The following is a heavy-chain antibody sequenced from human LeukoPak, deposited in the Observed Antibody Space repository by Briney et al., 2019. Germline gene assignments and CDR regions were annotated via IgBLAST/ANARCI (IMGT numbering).Heavy chain of an antibody. CDR2: IYYSGST. Sequence: SETLSLTCAVYGGSFSGYYWSWIRQPPGKGLEWIGYIYYSGSTYYNPSLKSRVTISVDTSKNQFSLKLNSVTAADTGIYYCARHSRSGYIGYENAFDIWGQGTMVTVSS. V-gene: IGHV4-34*01. CDR3: ARHSRSGYIGYENAFDI. J-gene: IGHJ3*02. D-gene: IGHD5-12*01. CDR1: GGSFSGYY.